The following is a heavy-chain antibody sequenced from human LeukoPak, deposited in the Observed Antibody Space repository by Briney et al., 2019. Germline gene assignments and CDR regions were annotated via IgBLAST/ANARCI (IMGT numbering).Heavy chain of an antibody. CDR2: ISGSGYYS. D-gene: IGHD1-26*01. CDR1: GFTFNACG. Sequence: GGSLRLSCTASGFTFNACGMHWVRQAPGKGLEWVSVISGSGYYSYYADSVKGRFTVSRDNSKTTLYLQMNSLRADDTAVYYCAKGGPTGSNYFDFWGQGTLVTVSS. CDR3: AKGGPTGSNYFDF. V-gene: IGHV3-23*01. J-gene: IGHJ4*02.